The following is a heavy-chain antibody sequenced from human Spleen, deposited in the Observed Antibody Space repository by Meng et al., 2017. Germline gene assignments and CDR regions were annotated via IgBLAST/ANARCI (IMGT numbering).Heavy chain of an antibody. CDR2: INHSGST. V-gene: IGHV4-34*01. CDR3: ARGPNTRAPDFDY. Sequence: SETLSLTCVVSGGSFSDYYWSWIRQPPGKGLEWIGEINHSGSTNYNPSVENRATRSVDTSQNNLTLKLSSVTAADSAVYYCARGPNTRAPDFDYWGQGTLVTVSS. J-gene: IGHJ4*02. D-gene: IGHD1-1*01. CDR1: GGSFSDYY.